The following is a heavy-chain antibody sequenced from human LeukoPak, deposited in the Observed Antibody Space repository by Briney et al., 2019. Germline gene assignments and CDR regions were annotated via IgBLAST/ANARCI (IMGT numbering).Heavy chain of an antibody. CDR2: INADSSTI. CDR1: GFTFSTYN. CDR3: VRDNSRGQSLGVIY. J-gene: IGHJ4*02. V-gene: IGHV3-48*01. D-gene: IGHD3-22*01. Sequence: GGSLRLSCAASGFTFSTYNMNWARQAPGKGLEWISYINADSSTIQYADSVRGRFTTSRDNAKNSLYLQMNSLRAEDTAVYYCVRDNSRGQSLGVIYWGQGSLVTVSS.